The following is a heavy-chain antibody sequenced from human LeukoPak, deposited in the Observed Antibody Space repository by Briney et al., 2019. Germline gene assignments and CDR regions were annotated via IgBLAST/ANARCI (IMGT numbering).Heavy chain of an antibody. J-gene: IGHJ4*02. CDR3: AGHRGGSGWSRVDY. D-gene: IGHD6-19*01. Sequence: GESLKISCKGARYSFTSYWIGWVRQMPGKGLEWMGIIYPADSDTRYSPSFQGQVTISADKSISTVFLQWSSLKASDTAMYYCAGHRGGSGWSRVDYWGQGTLVTVSS. CDR2: IYPADSDT. CDR1: RYSFTSYW. V-gene: IGHV5-51*01.